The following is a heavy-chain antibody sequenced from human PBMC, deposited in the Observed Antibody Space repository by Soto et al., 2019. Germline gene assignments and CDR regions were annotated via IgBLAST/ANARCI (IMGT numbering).Heavy chain of an antibody. CDR3: ARGVAGAGGSYGMDV. CDR2: INSDGSSR. D-gene: IGHD6-13*01. Sequence: EVQLVESGGGLVQPGGSLRLSCVASGFTFSSDWMHWVRQAPGKGLVWVSRINSDGSSRSSGDSVKGRFTISRDNAXXTLYLQMYSLRAEDTAVYYCARGVAGAGGSYGMDVWGQGTTVTVSS. V-gene: IGHV3-74*01. CDR1: GFTFSSDW. J-gene: IGHJ6*02.